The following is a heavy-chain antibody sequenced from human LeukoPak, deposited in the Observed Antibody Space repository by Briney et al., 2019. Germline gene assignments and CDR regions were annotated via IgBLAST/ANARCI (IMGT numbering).Heavy chain of an antibody. Sequence: GGSLRLSCEASGFSFTNTWMSWVRQAPGKGVNWVGRVKRKADDGTTDYAAPVQGRFTISRDDSKNTLSLQMNSLKTEDTAVYYCATEGGSGSYYGDDAFDMWGQGTMVTVSS. CDR1: GFSFTNTW. D-gene: IGHD3-10*01. CDR3: ATEGGSGSYYGDDAFDM. CDR2: VKRKADDGTT. J-gene: IGHJ3*02. V-gene: IGHV3-15*01.